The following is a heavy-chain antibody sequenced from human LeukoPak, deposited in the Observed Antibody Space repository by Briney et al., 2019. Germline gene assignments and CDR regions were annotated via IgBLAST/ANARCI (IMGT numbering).Heavy chain of an antibody. V-gene: IGHV4-59*08. Sequence: SETLSLTCTVSGGSISSYYWSWIRQPPGKGLEWIGYIYYSGSTNYNPSLKSRVTISVDTSKNQFSLKLSSVTAADTAVYYCARHGGYSFRPENGMDVWGQGTTVTVSS. J-gene: IGHJ6*02. CDR1: GGSISSYY. CDR2: IYYSGST. D-gene: IGHD5-18*01. CDR3: ARHGGYSFRPENGMDV.